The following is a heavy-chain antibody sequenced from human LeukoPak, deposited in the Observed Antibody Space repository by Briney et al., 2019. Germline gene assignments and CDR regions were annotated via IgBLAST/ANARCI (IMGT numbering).Heavy chain of an antibody. Sequence: PGGSLRLSCAASGFTFSSYWMSWVRQAPGKGLEWVSAISVSGGSTYYADSVKGRFTVSRDNSKNTLYLQMNSLRGDDTAVYYCAKEGPHYSVAAGLEYWGQGTLVTVSS. J-gene: IGHJ4*02. CDR3: AKEGPHYSVAAGLEY. CDR2: ISVSGGST. V-gene: IGHV3-23*01. D-gene: IGHD6-13*01. CDR1: GFTFSSYW.